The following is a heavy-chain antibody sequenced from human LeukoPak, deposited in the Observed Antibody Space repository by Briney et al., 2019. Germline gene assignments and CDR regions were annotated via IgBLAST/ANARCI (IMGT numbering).Heavy chain of an antibody. CDR3: ATNLKSSSHPFDY. CDR1: GYTLTELS. D-gene: IGHD6-19*01. Sequence: ASVKVSCKVSGYTLTELSMHWVRQAPGRGLEWMGGFDPEDGETIYAQKFQGRVTMTEDTSTDTAYMELSSLRSEDTAVYYCATNLKSSSHPFDYWGQGTLVTVSS. CDR2: FDPEDGET. V-gene: IGHV1-24*01. J-gene: IGHJ4*02.